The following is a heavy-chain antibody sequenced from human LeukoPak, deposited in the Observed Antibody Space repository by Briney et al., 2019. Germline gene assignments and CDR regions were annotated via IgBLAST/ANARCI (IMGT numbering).Heavy chain of an antibody. CDR3: ARVTSWNWHFDL. J-gene: IGHJ2*01. CDR2: ISPGSSYI. Sequence: PGGSLRLSCAASRFTFSSYSMNWVRQAPGKGLEWVSSISPGSSYIYYADSVKGRFTISRDDAKNSLYLQMNSLRAEDTAVYYCARVTSWNWHFDLWGRGTLVTVSS. D-gene: IGHD2/OR15-2a*01. V-gene: IGHV3-21*01. CDR1: RFTFSSYS.